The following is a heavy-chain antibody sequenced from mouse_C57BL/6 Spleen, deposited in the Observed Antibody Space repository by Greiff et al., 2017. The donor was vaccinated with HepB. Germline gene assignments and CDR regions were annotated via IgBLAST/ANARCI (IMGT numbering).Heavy chain of an antibody. CDR1: GYTFTDYE. J-gene: IGHJ4*01. CDR2: IDPETGGT. Sequence: QVQLKESGAELVRPGASVTLSCKASGYTFTDYEMHWVKQTPVHGLEWIGAIDPETGGTAYNQKFKGKAILTADKSSSTAYMELRSLTSEDSAVYYCTRNGYYVGYAMDYWGQGTSVTVSS. V-gene: IGHV1-15*01. D-gene: IGHD2-3*01. CDR3: TRNGYYVGYAMDY.